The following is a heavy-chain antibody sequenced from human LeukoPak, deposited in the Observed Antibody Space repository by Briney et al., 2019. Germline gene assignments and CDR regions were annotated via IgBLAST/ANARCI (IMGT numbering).Heavy chain of an antibody. J-gene: IGHJ3*02. CDR2: INPNSGST. CDR3: ARDYYDSSGFGAFDI. CDR1: GYTFTAYY. V-gene: IGHV1-2*02. Sequence: ASVKASCKASGYTFTAYYMHWVRQAPGQGLEWMGGINPNSGSTNYAQKFQGRVTMTRDTSISTAYMELSRLRSDDTAVYYCARDYYDSSGFGAFDIWGQGTMVTVSS. D-gene: IGHD3-22*01.